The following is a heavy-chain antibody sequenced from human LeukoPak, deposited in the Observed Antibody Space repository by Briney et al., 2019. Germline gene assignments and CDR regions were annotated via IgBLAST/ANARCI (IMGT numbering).Heavy chain of an antibody. Sequence: GGSLRLSCAASGFTFSRYWMRWVRQAPGKGLAGVANIKNDGSEEYYVDSVKGRFTISRDNARNSLFLQMNSLTVEDTAVYYCARAIRGSAVDTGDRWGQGTLVTVPS. CDR3: ARAIRGSAVDTGDR. D-gene: IGHD3-10*01. CDR2: IKNDGSEE. J-gene: IGHJ4*02. CDR1: GFTFSRYW. V-gene: IGHV3-7*01.